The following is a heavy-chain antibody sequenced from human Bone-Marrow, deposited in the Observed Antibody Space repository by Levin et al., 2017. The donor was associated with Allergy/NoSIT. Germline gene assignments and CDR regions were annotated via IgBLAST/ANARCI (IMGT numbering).Heavy chain of an antibody. J-gene: IGHJ4*02. V-gene: IGHV3-48*03. Sequence: GGSLRLSCAASGFTFSSYEMNWVRQAPGKGLEWVSYIGSSGSTIYYAYSVKGRFTISRDNAKNSLYLQMNSLRAEDTAVYYCARKLGNFWSGYNYFDYWGQGTLVTVSS. CDR2: IGSSGSTI. CDR3: ARKLGNFWSGYNYFDY. D-gene: IGHD3-3*01. CDR1: GFTFSSYE.